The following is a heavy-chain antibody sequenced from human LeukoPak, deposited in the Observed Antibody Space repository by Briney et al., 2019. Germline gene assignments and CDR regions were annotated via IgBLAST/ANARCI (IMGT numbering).Heavy chain of an antibody. J-gene: IGHJ4*02. Sequence: GGSLRLSCAASGFTFSSYSMNWVRQAPGKGLEWVSSISSSSSYIYYADSVKGRFTISRDNAKNSLYLQMNSLRAEETAVHYCVRERSTGYDILTGYYFDYWGQGTLVTVSS. CDR3: VRERSTGYDILTGYYFDY. CDR2: ISSSSSYI. CDR1: GFTFSSYS. D-gene: IGHD3-9*01. V-gene: IGHV3-21*01.